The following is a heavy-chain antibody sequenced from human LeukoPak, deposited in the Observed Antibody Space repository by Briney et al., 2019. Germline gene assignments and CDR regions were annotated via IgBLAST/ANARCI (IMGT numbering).Heavy chain of an antibody. Sequence: ASVKVSCKASGHTFTSYDINWVRQATGQGLEWMGWINPNSGGTNYAQKFQGRVTMTRDTSISTAYMELSRLRSDDTAVYYCARDNYPRYSSSSRTPGPWYYYMDVWGKGTTVTVSS. CDR1: GHTFTSYD. J-gene: IGHJ6*03. V-gene: IGHV1-2*02. CDR2: INPNSGGT. CDR3: ARDNYPRYSSSSRTPGPWYYYMDV. D-gene: IGHD6-6*01.